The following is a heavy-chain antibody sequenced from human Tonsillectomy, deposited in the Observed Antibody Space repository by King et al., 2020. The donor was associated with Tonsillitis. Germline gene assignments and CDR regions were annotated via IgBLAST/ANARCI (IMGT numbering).Heavy chain of an antibody. Sequence: VQLVESGGGVVQPGGSLRLSCAASGFTFSHYNMHWVRQAPGKGLEWVAFIRHDERNKYYTDSVKGRFTISRDNSKNTLYMQMNSLRVEDTALYYCAKDSGSGWCAFDIWGQGTTVTVSS. CDR3: AKDSGSGWCAFDI. D-gene: IGHD3-10*01. J-gene: IGHJ3*02. CDR2: IRHDERNK. V-gene: IGHV3-30*02. CDR1: GFTFSHYN.